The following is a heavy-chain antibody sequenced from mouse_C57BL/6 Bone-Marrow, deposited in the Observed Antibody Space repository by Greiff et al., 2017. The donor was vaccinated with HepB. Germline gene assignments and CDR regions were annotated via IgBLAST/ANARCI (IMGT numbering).Heavy chain of an antibody. CDR2: IDPANGNT. V-gene: IGHV14-3*01. Sequence: EVKLLESVAELVRPGASVKLSCTASGFNIKNTYMHWVKQRPEQGLEWIGRIDPANGNTKYAPKFQGKATITADTSSNTAYLQLSSLTSEDTAIYYCAKAYYDYDEGYFDVWGTGTTVTVSS. CDR3: AKAYYDYDEGYFDV. D-gene: IGHD2-4*01. J-gene: IGHJ1*03. CDR1: GFNIKNTY.